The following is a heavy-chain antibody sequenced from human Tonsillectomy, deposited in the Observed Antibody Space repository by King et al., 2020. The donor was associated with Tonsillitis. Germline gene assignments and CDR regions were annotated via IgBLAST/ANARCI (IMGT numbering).Heavy chain of an antibody. CDR2: ISGRDGST. J-gene: IGHJ2*01. Sequence: VQLVESGGGLVQPGGSLRLSCAASGFTFSSYAMSWVRQAPGKGLEWVSGISGRDGSTYYADSVKGRFTISRDNSKNTLYLQMNSLRAEDTAVYYCTKDGLPNMAARPWYFDLWGRGTLVTVSS. D-gene: IGHD6-6*01. V-gene: IGHV3-23*04. CDR3: TKDGLPNMAARPWYFDL. CDR1: GFTFSSYA.